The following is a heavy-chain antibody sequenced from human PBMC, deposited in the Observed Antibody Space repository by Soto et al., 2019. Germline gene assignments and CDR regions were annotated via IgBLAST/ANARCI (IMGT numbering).Heavy chain of an antibody. D-gene: IGHD3-22*01. CDR2: IYYSGST. CDR1: GGSISSENYY. Sequence: NPSETLSLTCTVSGGSISSENYYWSWIRQHPGKGLEWIGNIYYSGSTYYNPSLKSRVTISVDTSKKQFTLKVSSVTAADTAVYYCAREIQTYIYDSSGHYRPDYYYYGIDVWGQGTTVTVSS. CDR3: AREIQTYIYDSSGHYRPDYYYYGIDV. J-gene: IGHJ6*02. V-gene: IGHV4-31*03.